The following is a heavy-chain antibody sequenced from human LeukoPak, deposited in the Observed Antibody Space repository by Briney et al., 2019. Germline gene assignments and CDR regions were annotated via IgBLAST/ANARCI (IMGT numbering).Heavy chain of an antibody. CDR2: IYYSGST. D-gene: IGHD3-3*01. CDR1: GGSISSSSYY. CDR3: ARQDYDFWSGYYEPYYFDY. V-gene: IGHV4-39*01. Sequence: SETLSLTCTVSGGSISSSSYYWGWIRQPRGKGLEWIGSIYYSGSTYYNPSLKSRVTISVDTSKNQFSLKLSSVTAADTAVYYCARQDYDFWSGYYEPYYFDYWGQGTLVTVSS. J-gene: IGHJ4*02.